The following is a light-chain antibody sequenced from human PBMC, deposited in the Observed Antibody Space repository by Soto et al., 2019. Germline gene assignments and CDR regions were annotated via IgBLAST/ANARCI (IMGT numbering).Light chain of an antibody. CDR3: QQYNNWPLT. CDR2: AAS. Sequence: EIVMTQSPATLSVSPGERATLSCRASQGISSSLAWYQQKPGQAPRLLIYAASTWATGIPARFSGSGSGTDFTLTINSLQSEDFAVYYCQQYNNWPLTFGPGTKVDIK. CDR1: QGISSS. V-gene: IGKV3-15*01. J-gene: IGKJ3*01.